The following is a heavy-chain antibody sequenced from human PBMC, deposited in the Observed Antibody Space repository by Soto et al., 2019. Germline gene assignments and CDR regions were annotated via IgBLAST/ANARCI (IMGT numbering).Heavy chain of an antibody. Sequence: GGSLRLSCAASGFTFSDYYMSWIRQAPGKGLECVSYISSSGSTIYYADSVKGRFTISRDNAKNSLYLQMNSLRAEDTAVYYCARESRDYYYYGMDVWGQGTTVTVSS. CDR3: ARESRDYYYYGMDV. CDR1: GFTFSDYY. CDR2: ISSSGSTI. J-gene: IGHJ6*02. V-gene: IGHV3-11*01.